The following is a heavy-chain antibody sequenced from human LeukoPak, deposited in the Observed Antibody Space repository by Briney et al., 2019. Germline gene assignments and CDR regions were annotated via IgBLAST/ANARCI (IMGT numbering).Heavy chain of an antibody. CDR2: IYYSGST. D-gene: IGHD5-18*01. CDR3: ARHMGLGYSYGYPYFDY. V-gene: IGHV4-61*05. CDR1: SGSITSSVYY. J-gene: IGHJ4*02. Sequence: SETLSLTCTVSSGSITSSVYYYSWIRQPPGKGLEWIGYIYYSGSTNYNPSLKSRVTISVDTSKNQFSLKLSSVTAADTAVYYCARHMGLGYSYGYPYFDYWGQGTLVTVSS.